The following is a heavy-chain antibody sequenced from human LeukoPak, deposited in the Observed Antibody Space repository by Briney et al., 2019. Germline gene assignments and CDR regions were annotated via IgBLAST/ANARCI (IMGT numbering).Heavy chain of an antibody. CDR2: MNPNSGNT. J-gene: IGHJ3*02. CDR3: ARVKYYDFWSGYKNDAFDI. D-gene: IGHD3-3*01. CDR1: GYTFTSYG. V-gene: IGHV1-8*01. Sequence: GASVKVSCKASGYTFTSYGINWVRQATGQGLEWMGWMNPNSGNTGYAQKFQGRVTMTRNTSISTAYMELSSLRSEDTAVYYCARVKYYDFWSGYKNDAFDIWGQGTMVTVSS.